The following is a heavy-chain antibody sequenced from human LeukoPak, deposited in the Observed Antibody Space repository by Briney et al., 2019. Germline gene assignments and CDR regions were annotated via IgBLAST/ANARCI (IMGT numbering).Heavy chain of an antibody. CDR1: GFTVSRYH. V-gene: IGHV4-30-4*08. D-gene: IGHD3-10*01. Sequence: LRLSCAASGFTVSRYHMSWVRQPPGKGLEWIGYIYYSGSTYYNPSLKSRVTISVDTSKNQFSLKLSSVTAADTAVYYCARGGGYYGSGSYFYWGQGTLVTVSS. J-gene: IGHJ4*02. CDR3: ARGGGYYGSGSYFY. CDR2: IYYSGST.